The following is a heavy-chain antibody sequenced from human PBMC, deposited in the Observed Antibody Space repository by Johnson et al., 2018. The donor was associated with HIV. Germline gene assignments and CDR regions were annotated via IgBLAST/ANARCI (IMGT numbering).Heavy chain of an antibody. Sequence: VHLVESGGGVVQPGRSLRLSCAASGFTVSSNYMSWVRQAPGKGLEWVSVIYSGGSTGYADSVKGRFTISRDNSKNTLYLQMNSLRAEDTAVYYCARGGQVVRGAKGDAFDIWGQGTVVTVS. CDR3: ARGGQVVRGAKGDAFDI. V-gene: IGHV3-66*02. D-gene: IGHD3-10*01. CDR1: GFTVSSNY. J-gene: IGHJ3*02. CDR2: IYSGGST.